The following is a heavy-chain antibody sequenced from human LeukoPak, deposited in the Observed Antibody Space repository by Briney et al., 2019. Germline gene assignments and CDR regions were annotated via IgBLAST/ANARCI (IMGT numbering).Heavy chain of an antibody. D-gene: IGHD3-3*01. CDR1: GGSISSSY. V-gene: IGHV4-34*01. J-gene: IGHJ5*02. Sequence: SETLSLTCTVSGGSISSSYWSWIRQPPGKGPEWIGEGSESGGTKFNPSLKSRVTISADTSKNQFSLKLNSVTAADTAVYYCAKNGQSGFSFDPWGQGTLVTVSS. CDR2: GSESGGT. CDR3: AKNGQSGFSFDP.